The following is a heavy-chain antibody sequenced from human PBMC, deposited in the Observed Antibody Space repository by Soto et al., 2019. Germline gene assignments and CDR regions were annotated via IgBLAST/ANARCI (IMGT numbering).Heavy chain of an antibody. CDR2: IRPYNGDT. J-gene: IGHJ4*02. D-gene: IGHD3-10*01. CDR3: VRDLDASGSYYPDY. Sequence: ASVKVSCKASGYMFISYGINWVRQAPGQGLEWMGWIRPYNGDTKYAQNLQGRVTMTTDTSTSTAYMEMRSLRSDDTAVYYCVRDLDASGSYYPDYWGPGTLVTASS. CDR1: GYMFISYG. V-gene: IGHV1-18*01.